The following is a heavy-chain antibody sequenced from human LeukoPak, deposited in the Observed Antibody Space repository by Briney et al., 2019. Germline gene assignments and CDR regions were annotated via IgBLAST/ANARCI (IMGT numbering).Heavy chain of an antibody. CDR2: IYYDGST. J-gene: IGHJ6*03. CDR3: ARTTEGYCSSTSCYEFYYYYYMDV. D-gene: IGHD2-2*01. Sequence: SESLSLTCTVSSGSISSYYWSSIRQPPGKGLEWIGYIYYDGSTNYNPSLKSRVTISVDTSKNQFSLKLNSVTAADTAVYYCARTTEGYCSSTSCYEFYYYYYMDVWGKGTTVTISS. CDR1: SGSISSYY. V-gene: IGHV4-59*01.